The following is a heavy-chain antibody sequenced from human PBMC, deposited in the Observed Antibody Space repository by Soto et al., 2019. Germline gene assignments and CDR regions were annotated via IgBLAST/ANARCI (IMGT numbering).Heavy chain of an antibody. Sequence: QVQLVQSGAEVKKPGSSVKVSCKASGGAFSDYAFSWVRQAPGQGLEWLGGIMPIFRAPDYAQKFQGRVTITADEFTRTGYMEMNRLRSEDTAVYYWASWLKGPDIGNYYYGMDVWGQETTVTVS. CDR2: IMPIFRAP. CDR3: ASWLKGPDIGNYYYGMDV. V-gene: IGHV1-69*12. J-gene: IGHJ6*02. D-gene: IGHD2-15*01. CDR1: GGAFSDYA.